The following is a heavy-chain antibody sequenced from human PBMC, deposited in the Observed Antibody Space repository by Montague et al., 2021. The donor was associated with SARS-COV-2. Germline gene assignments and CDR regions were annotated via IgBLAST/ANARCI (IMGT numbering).Heavy chain of an antibody. V-gene: IGHV2-5*02. CDR3: APLGFDSRSYYTPHNWFDP. Sequence: PALVKPTQTLTLTCTFSGISLSTSGVGVAWIRQPPGKALEWLALIYWDDDERYSPSMRSRLTNTKDTSENQVVLRMANMDPMDTATYYCAPLGFDSRSYYTPHNWFDPWGQGILVTVSS. CDR1: GISLSTSGVG. J-gene: IGHJ5*02. CDR2: IYWDDDE. D-gene: IGHD3-10*01.